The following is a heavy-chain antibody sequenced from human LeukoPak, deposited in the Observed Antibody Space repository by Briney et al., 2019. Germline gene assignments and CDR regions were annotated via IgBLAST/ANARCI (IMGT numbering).Heavy chain of an antibody. CDR3: ARDRGTLVRGDNWFDP. J-gene: IGHJ5*02. Sequence: SETLSLTCTVSGGSINSSSYYWGWIRQPPGKGLEYIGSIYYSGYTYYNPSLKSRVTISVDTSKSQFSLKLSSVTAADTAVYYCARDRGTLVRGDNWFDPWGQGTLVTVSS. CDR2: IYYSGYT. CDR1: GGSINSSSYY. V-gene: IGHV4-39*07. D-gene: IGHD3-10*01.